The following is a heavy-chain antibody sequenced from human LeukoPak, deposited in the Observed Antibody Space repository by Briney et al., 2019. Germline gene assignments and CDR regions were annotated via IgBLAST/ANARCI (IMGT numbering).Heavy chain of an antibody. CDR1: GFTFSSYA. Sequence: PGGSLRLSCAASGFTFSSYAMSWVRQAPGKGLEWVSAISGSGGSTYYADSVKGRFTISRDNSKNTLYLQMNSLRAEDTAVYCCAKSPYMVRGVNYWFDPWGQGTLVTVSS. CDR3: AKSPYMVRGVNYWFDP. D-gene: IGHD3-10*01. CDR2: ISGSGGST. J-gene: IGHJ5*02. V-gene: IGHV3-23*01.